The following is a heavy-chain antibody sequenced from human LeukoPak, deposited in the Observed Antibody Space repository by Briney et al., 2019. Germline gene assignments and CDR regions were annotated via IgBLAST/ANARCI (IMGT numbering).Heavy chain of an antibody. D-gene: IGHD7-27*01. CDR3: ARELGRNAFDI. CDR2: ISSNSGDT. V-gene: IGHV1-2*02. J-gene: IGHJ3*02. CDR1: GYTFSDNH. Sequence: GASVKVSCKASGYTFSDNHLYWIRQAPGQGLELIGYISSNSGDTNYAQKFQGRITMTGDTSISTGYMELSSLRSDDTAVYYCARELGRNAFDIWGQGTMVTVSS.